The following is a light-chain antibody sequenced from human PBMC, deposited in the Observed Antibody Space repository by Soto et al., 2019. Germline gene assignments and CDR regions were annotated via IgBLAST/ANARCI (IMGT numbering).Light chain of an antibody. CDR1: QSVLFTSNNKNY. CDR3: QQYYSTPLT. CDR2: WAS. Sequence: DIVMTQSPDSLAVSLGERATINCKSSQSVLFTSNNKNYLAWYQQKPGQPPKLLIYWASTRESGVPDRFSGSGSGTYFTLTISSLQAEDVVVYYCQQYYSTPLTFGGGTKVEIK. V-gene: IGKV4-1*01. J-gene: IGKJ4*01.